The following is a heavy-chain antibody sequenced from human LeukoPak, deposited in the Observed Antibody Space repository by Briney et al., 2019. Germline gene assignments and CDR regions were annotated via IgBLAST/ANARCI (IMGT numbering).Heavy chain of an antibody. D-gene: IGHD3-16*01. CDR3: ARRGSFDY. J-gene: IGHJ4*02. CDR2: IKQDGSEK. V-gene: IGHV3-7*01. CDR1: GFTLSSYW. Sequence: KSGGSLRLSCAASGFTLSSYWMSWVRQAPGKGLEWVANIKQDGSEKYYVDSVKGRFTISRDNAKNSLYLQMNSLRAEDTAVYYCARRGSFDYWGQGTLVTVSS.